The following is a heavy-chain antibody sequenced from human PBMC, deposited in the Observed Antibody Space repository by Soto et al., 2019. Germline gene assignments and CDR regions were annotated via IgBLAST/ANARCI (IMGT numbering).Heavy chain of an antibody. J-gene: IGHJ4*02. CDR3: AHSHYDSSGHPWHTYDY. Sequence: GPTLVNPTQTLTLTCTFSGFSLSTSGVGVGWIRQPPGKALEWLALIYWDDDKRYRPSLKSRLTITKDTSKNQVVLTMTNMDPVDTATYYCAHSHYDSSGHPWHTYDYWGQGTLVTSPQ. CDR2: IYWDDDK. D-gene: IGHD3-22*01. CDR1: GFSLSTSGVG. V-gene: IGHV2-5*02.